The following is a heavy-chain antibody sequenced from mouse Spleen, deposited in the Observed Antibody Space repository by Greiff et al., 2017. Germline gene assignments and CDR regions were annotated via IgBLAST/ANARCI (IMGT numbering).Heavy chain of an antibody. CDR3: AGRESTMITTSFWYFDV. CDR1: GYSFTDYN. V-gene: IGHV1-39*01. CDR2: INPNYGTT. D-gene: IGHD2-4*01. Sequence: VQLKESGPELVKLGASVKISCKASGYSFTDYNMNWVKQSNGKSLEWIGVINPNYGTTSYNQKFKGKATLTVDQSSSTAYMQLNSLTSEDSAVYYCAGRESTMITTSFWYFDVWGAGTTVTVSS. J-gene: IGHJ1*01.